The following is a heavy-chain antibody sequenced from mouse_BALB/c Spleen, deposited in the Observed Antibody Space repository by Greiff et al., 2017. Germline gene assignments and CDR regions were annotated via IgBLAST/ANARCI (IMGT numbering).Heavy chain of an antibody. Sequence: VQLQQSGAELVRSGASVKLSCTASGFNIKDYYMHWVKQRPEQGLEWIGWIDPENGDTEYAPKFQGKATMTADTSSNTAYLQLSSLTSEDTAVYYCNAWRYYFDYWGQGTTLTVSS. CDR3: NAWRYYFDY. CDR2: IDPENGDT. J-gene: IGHJ2*01. V-gene: IGHV14-4*02. CDR1: GFNIKDYY.